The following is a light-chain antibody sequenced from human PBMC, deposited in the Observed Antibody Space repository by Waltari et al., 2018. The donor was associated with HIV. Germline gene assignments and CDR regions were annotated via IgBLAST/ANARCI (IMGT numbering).Light chain of an antibody. CDR3: QVWDSSGDHRV. J-gene: IGLJ3*02. Sequence: SYVLTQPPSVSVAPGKTARITCEGNNIGSKSVHWYQQKPGQAPALVMYDDSDRPSGIPGRFSGSNSGNTATLTISRVEAGDEADYSCQVWDSSGDHRVFGGGTKLTVL. CDR2: DDS. V-gene: IGLV3-21*04. CDR1: NIGSKS.